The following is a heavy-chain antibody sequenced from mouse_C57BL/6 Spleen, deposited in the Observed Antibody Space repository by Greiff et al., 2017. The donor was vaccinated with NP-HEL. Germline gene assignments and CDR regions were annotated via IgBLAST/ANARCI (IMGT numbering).Heavy chain of an antibody. CDR3: ARSREAMDY. Sequence: EVKLVESGGGLVKPGGSLKLSCAASGFTFSSYAMSWVRQTPEKRLEWVATISDGGSYTYYPDNVKGRFTISRDNAKNNLYLQMSHLKSEDTAMYYCARSREAMDYWGQGTSVTVSS. V-gene: IGHV5-4*03. CDR1: GFTFSSYA. J-gene: IGHJ4*01. CDR2: ISDGGSYT.